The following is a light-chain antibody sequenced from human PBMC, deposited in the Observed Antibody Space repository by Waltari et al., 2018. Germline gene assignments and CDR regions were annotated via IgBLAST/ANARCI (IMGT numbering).Light chain of an antibody. CDR1: QSVSSN. CDR2: GAS. CDR3: QQYYNWLWT. V-gene: IGKV3-15*01. J-gene: IGKJ1*01. Sequence: EIVMTQSPATLSVSPGERATLSCRASQSVSSNLAWYQQKPGQAPRLLIYGASTRATGVPARFSGSGSGTEFTLTISSLQSEDFAIYYCQQYYNWLWTFGQGTKVEIK.